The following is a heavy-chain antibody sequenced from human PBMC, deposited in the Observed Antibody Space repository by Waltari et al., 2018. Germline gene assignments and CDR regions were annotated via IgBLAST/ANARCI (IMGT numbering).Heavy chain of an antibody. V-gene: IGHV1-69*01. CDR2: TIPIFGTA. CDR3: AREVGQWLVRGWFDP. D-gene: IGHD6-19*01. Sequence: QVQLVQSGAEVKKPGSSVKVSCKASGGTFSSYAISWVRPAPGQGLEWMGGTIPIFGTANYAQKFQGRVTITADESTSTAYMELSSLRSEDTAVYYCAREVGQWLVRGWFDPWGQGTLVTVSS. J-gene: IGHJ5*02. CDR1: GGTFSSYA.